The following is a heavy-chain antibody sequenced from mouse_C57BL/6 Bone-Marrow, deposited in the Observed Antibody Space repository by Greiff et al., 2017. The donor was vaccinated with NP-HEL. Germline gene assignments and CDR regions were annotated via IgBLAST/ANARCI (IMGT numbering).Heavy chain of an antibody. Sequence: EVQGVESGGGLVQPGGSLKLSCAASGFTFSDYYMYWVRQTPEKRLEWVAYISPGGGSTYYPDTVKGRFTNSRDNAKNTLYLQMSRLKSEDTAMYYGARNYDFDYWGQGTTLTVSS. J-gene: IGHJ2*01. CDR3: ARNYDFDY. CDR2: ISPGGGST. CDR1: GFTFSDYY. V-gene: IGHV5-12*01. D-gene: IGHD1-1*02.